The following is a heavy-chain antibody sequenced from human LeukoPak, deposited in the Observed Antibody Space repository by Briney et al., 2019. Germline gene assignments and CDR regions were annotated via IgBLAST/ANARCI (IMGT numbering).Heavy chain of an antibody. Sequence: GGSLRLSCAASGFTFISYAMSWVRQAPGKGLEWVSAISGSGGSTYYADSVKGRFTISRDNSKNTLYLQMNSLRAEDTAVYYCTYYYDRSGYYGFDYWGQGTLVTVSS. J-gene: IGHJ4*02. CDR2: ISGSGGST. D-gene: IGHD3-22*01. CDR1: GFTFISYA. CDR3: TYYYDRSGYYGFDY. V-gene: IGHV3-23*01.